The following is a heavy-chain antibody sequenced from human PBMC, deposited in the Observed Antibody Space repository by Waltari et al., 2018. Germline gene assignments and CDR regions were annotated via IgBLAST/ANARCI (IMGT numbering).Heavy chain of an antibody. D-gene: IGHD1-7*01. CDR3: SGGISGTIGSED. CDR2: ISAHGRDT. Sequence: EVHLLQSGGGLVQPGGSLRLSCSASGFTFDNYGMSWVRQAPGKGLVWASGISAHGRDTYYAASVMGRFTISRDNSKNTLSLQMNYLRLDHTAVYFCSGGISGTIGSEDWGLGTHVNVSS. CDR1: GFTFDNYG. V-gene: IGHV3-23*01. J-gene: IGHJ4*01.